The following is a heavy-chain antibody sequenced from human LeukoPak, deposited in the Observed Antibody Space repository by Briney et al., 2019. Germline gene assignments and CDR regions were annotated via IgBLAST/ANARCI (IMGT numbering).Heavy chain of an antibody. D-gene: IGHD3-22*01. CDR3: AKVKQGYYDSSGDLDY. V-gene: IGHV3-23*01. CDR2: ISGSGGST. J-gene: IGHJ4*02. CDR1: GFTFSSYA. Sequence: GGSLRLSCAASGFTFSSYAMSWVRQAPGKGLEWVSAISGSGGSTYYADSVKGRFTISRDNSKNTLYLQMNSLRAEDTAVYYCAKVKQGYYDSSGDLDYWGQGTLATVSS.